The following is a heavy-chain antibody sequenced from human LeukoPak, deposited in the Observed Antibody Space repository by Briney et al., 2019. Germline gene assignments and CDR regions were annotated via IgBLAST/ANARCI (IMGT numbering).Heavy chain of an antibody. CDR1: GFTFSTYA. V-gene: IGHV3-23*01. CDR3: AKDPNGSPTNIDA. D-gene: IGHD2-8*01. J-gene: IGHJ5*02. Sequence: PGGSLRLPCAASGFTFSTYAVNWVRQAPGKGLEWVSAISSSGGTTYYADSVKGRFSISRDNSKNTLYLQMNSLRAEDTAVYYCAKDPNGSPTNIDAWGQGTLVTVSA. CDR2: ISSSGGTT.